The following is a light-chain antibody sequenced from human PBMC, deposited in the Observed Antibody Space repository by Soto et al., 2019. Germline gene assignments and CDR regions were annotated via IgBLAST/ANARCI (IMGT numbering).Light chain of an antibody. J-gene: IGLJ1*01. Sequence: SVLVQPPSASGTPGLTATISCSGTSSNIGSNAVNWYQQLPGTAPKLLIYSNNQRPSGVPDRLSASKYGTSASLAITGLQSEEEADYYCATWDDSLNAYVFGTGTKVTVL. CDR3: ATWDDSLNAYV. V-gene: IGLV1-44*01. CDR1: SSNIGSNA. CDR2: SNN.